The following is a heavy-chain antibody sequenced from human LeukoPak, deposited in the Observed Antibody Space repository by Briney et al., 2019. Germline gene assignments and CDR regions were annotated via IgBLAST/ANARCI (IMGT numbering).Heavy chain of an antibody. Sequence: ASVKVSCKASGYTFTGYYMRWVRQAPGQGLEWMGWITPNSGSTNYAQKLQGRATMNKDTSISTAYMELGRLRSDDAAVYFCARVGVRWLLQPAPYYFDYWGQGTLVTVSS. V-gene: IGHV1-2*02. CDR3: ARVGVRWLLQPAPYYFDY. D-gene: IGHD5-24*01. CDR1: GYTFTGYY. J-gene: IGHJ4*02. CDR2: ITPNSGST.